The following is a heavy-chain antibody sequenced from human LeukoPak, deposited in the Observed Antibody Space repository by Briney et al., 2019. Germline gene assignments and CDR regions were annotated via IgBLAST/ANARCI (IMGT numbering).Heavy chain of an antibody. Sequence: SETLSLTCTVSGGSISSYYWSWIRQPPGKGLEWIGYIYYSGSTNYNPSLKSRVTISVDTSKNQFSLKLSSVTAADTAVYYRARALRGYSSSSDWFDPWGQGTLVTVSS. CDR2: IYYSGST. V-gene: IGHV4-59*01. CDR1: GGSISSYY. CDR3: ARALRGYSSSSDWFDP. D-gene: IGHD6-13*01. J-gene: IGHJ5*02.